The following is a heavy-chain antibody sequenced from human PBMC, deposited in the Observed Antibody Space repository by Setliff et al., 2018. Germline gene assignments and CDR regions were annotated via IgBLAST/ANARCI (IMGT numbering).Heavy chain of an antibody. J-gene: IGHJ4*02. V-gene: IGHV3-15*01. CDR2: IKSTIDGGAI. CDR3: ARVDDYIWGTFHSMDY. Sequence: GGSLRLSCAASGVTFTKAWMSLVRQAPGKGLEWVGRIKSTIDGGAIDYAAPVKGRFTISRDDPKNTLYLQMNSLKTDDTAIYYCARVDDYIWGTFHSMDYWGQGTLVTVSS. CDR1: GVTFTKAW. D-gene: IGHD3-16*01.